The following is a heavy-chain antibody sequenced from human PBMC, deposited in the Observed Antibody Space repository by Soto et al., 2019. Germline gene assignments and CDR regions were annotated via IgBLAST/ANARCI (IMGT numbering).Heavy chain of an antibody. CDR1: GFTFSSYG. D-gene: IGHD6-6*01. V-gene: IGHV3-33*01. Sequence: GESLKISCAASGFTFSSYGMHWVRQAPGKGLEWVAVIWYDGSNKYYADSVKGRFTISRDNSKNTLYLQMNSLRAEDTAVYYCARGGRQEQLVPGDYYYYGMDVWGQGTTVTVSS. CDR2: IWYDGSNK. CDR3: ARGGRQEQLVPGDYYYYGMDV. J-gene: IGHJ6*02.